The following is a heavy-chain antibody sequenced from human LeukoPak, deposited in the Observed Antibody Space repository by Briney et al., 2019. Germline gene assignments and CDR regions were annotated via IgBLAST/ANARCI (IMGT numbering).Heavy chain of an antibody. CDR3: ARGGSAYYYDSSGYFYDY. J-gene: IGHJ4*02. V-gene: IGHV3-21*01. D-gene: IGHD3-22*01. CDR1: GFTFSSYS. CDR2: ISGSSSYI. Sequence: PGGSLRLSSAASGFTFSSYSMNWVRQAPGKGLEGVSSISGSSSYIYYADSVKGRFTISRDNAKNSLYLQMNSLRAEDTAVYYCARGGSAYYYDSSGYFYDYWGQGTLVTVSS.